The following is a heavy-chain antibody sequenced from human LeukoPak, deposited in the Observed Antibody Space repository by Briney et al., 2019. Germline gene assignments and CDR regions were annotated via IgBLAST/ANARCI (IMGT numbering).Heavy chain of an antibody. CDR3: ARGGTPGYSSGRIDY. V-gene: IGHV3-23*01. Sequence: GGSLRLSCAASGFTFSSYAMNWVRQAPGKGLEWVSGISGSGGSTYYADSVKGRFTISRDNSKNTLSLHMSSLRVEDTAVYFCARGGTPGYSSGRIDYWGQGTLVTVSS. J-gene: IGHJ4*02. D-gene: IGHD6-19*01. CDR2: ISGSGGST. CDR1: GFTFSSYA.